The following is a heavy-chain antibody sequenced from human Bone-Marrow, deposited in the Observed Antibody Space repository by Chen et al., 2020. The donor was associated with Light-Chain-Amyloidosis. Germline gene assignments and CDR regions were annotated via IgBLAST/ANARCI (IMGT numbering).Heavy chain of an antibody. J-gene: IGHJ6*02. V-gene: IGHV3-74*01. CDR1: GFTFNDYW. CDR3: ARSGNYGRYYYFGMDV. CDR2: INSYGGSI. D-gene: IGHD3-10*01. Sequence: EVQLVESGGDLVQPGGSLRLSCAASGFTFNDYWLHWVRQVPGKGLVWVARINSYGGSITYSDSVKGRFTISRDNAKNTVYLQMNSLRAEDTAVYYCARSGNYGRYYYFGMDVWGQGTTVTVSS.